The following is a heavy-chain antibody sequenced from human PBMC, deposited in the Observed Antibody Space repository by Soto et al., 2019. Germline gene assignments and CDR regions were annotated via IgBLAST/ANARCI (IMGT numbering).Heavy chain of an antibody. J-gene: IGHJ4*02. V-gene: IGHV1-69*13. CDR2: IIPIFGTA. CDR1: GGTFSSYA. Sequence: GASVKVSCKASGGTFSSYAISWVRQAPGQGLEWMGGIIPIFGTANYAQKFQGRVTITVDESTSTAYMELSSLRSGDTAVYYCARAIMATNPRPFDYWGQGTLVTVSS. CDR3: ARAIMATNPRPFDY. D-gene: IGHD5-12*01.